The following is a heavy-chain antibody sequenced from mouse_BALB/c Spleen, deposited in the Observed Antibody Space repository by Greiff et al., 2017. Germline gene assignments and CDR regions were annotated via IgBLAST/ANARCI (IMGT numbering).Heavy chain of an antibody. V-gene: IGHV5-9-4*01. Sequence: EVKLVESGGGLVKLGGSLKLSCAASGFTFSSYAMSWVRQSPEKRLEWVAEISSGGSYTYYPDTVTGRFTISRDNAKNTLYLEMSSLRSEDTAMYYCAREVTTATHWYFDVWGAGTTVTVSS. D-gene: IGHD1-2*01. CDR3: AREVTTATHWYFDV. CDR2: ISSGGSYT. CDR1: GFTFSSYA. J-gene: IGHJ1*01.